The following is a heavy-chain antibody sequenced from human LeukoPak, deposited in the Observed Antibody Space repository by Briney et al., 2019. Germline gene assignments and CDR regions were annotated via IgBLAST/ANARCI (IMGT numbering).Heavy chain of an antibody. J-gene: IGHJ4*02. CDR2: INPSGGST. CDR3: ARAPLEGRLEWLLFDY. V-gene: IGHV1-46*01. Sequence: ASVKVSCKASGYTFTSYYMHWVRQAPGQGLEWMGIINPSGGSTSYAQKFQGRVTMTRDTSTSTAYMELSSLRSEDTAVYYCARAPLEGRLEWLLFDYWGQGTLVTVSS. D-gene: IGHD3-3*01. CDR1: GYTFTSYY.